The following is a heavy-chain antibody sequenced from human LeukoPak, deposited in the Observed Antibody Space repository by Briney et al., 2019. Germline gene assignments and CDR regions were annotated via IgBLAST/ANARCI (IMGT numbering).Heavy chain of an antibody. V-gene: IGHV4-59*06. J-gene: IGHJ3*02. CDR3: ARGGGIVGAPNAFDI. CDR1: GGSISSYY. Sequence: SETLSLTCTVSGGSISSYYWSWIRQHPGKGLEWIGYIYYSGSTYYNPSLKSRVTISVDTSKNQFSLKLSSVTAADTAVYYCARGGGIVGAPNAFDIWGQGTMVTVSS. CDR2: IYYSGST. D-gene: IGHD1-26*01.